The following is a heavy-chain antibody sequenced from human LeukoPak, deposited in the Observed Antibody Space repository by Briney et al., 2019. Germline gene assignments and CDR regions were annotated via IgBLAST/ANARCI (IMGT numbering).Heavy chain of an antibody. J-gene: IGHJ6*02. CDR1: GYTFTSYA. Sequence: ASVKVSCKASGYTFTSYAMHWVRQAPGQRLEWMGWINAGNGNTKYSQKFQGRVTITRDTSASTAYMELSSLRSEDTAVYYCARRPYGDYGYYYYGMDVWGQGTTVTVSS. CDR2: INAGNGNT. CDR3: ARRPYGDYGYYYYGMDV. V-gene: IGHV1-3*01. D-gene: IGHD4-17*01.